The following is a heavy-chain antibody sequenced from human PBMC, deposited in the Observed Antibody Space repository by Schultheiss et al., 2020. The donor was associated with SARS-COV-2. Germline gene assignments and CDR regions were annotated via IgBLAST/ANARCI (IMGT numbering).Heavy chain of an antibody. CDR2: IKSKTDGGTT. V-gene: IGHV3-15*01. CDR3: AKDHCTNGVCWGGLYYYYGMDV. CDR1: GFTFSNAW. D-gene: IGHD2-8*01. J-gene: IGHJ6*02. Sequence: GGSLRLSCAASGFTFSNAWMSWVRQAPGKGLEWVGRIKSKTDGGTTDYAAPVKGRFTISRDDSKNTLYLQMNSLKTEDTAVYYCAKDHCTNGVCWGGLYYYYGMDVWGQGTTVTVSS.